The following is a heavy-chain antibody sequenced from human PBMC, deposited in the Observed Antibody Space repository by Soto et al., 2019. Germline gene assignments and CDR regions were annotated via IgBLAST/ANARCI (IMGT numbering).Heavy chain of an antibody. J-gene: IGHJ6*02. V-gene: IGHV3-23*01. D-gene: IGHD6-6*01. CDR3: AKVIVARGGMDV. CDR2: ISGSAITT. CDR1: GFTFSSYA. Sequence: EVQLLDSGGGLVQPGGSLRLSCAASGFTFSSYAMSWVRQAPGKGLEWVSAISGSAITTYYADSVKGRFTISRDNSKNTVYLQMNSLRAEDTAIYYCAKVIVARGGMDVCGRWTTVTVSS.